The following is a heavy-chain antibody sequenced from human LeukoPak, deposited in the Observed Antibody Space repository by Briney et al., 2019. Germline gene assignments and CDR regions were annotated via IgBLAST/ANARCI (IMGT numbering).Heavy chain of an antibody. CDR1: GFTFSSYA. CDR2: ISGSGGST. V-gene: IGHV3-23*01. CDR3: AKDKYSPNINNWFDP. J-gene: IGHJ5*02. Sequence: GGSLRLSCAASGFTFSSYAMSWVRQAPGKGLEWVSSISGSGGSTYYADSVKGRFTISRDNSKNTLYLQMNSLRAEDTAVYYCAKDKYSPNINNWFDPWGQGTLVTVSS. D-gene: IGHD5-18*01.